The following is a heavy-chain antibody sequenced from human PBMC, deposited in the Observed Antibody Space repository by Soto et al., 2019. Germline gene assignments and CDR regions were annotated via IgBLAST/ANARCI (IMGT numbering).Heavy chain of an antibody. CDR3: ARGRVFTGKGSFSAAAKADYGMDV. Sequence: SETLSLTCTVSGGSISSGDYYWSWIRQPPGKGLEWIGYIYYSGSTYYNPSLKSRVTISVDTSKNQFSLKLSSVTAADTAVYYCARGRVFTGKGSFSAAAKADYGMDVWGQGTTVTVSS. CDR1: GGSISSGDYY. J-gene: IGHJ6*02. D-gene: IGHD5-18*01. V-gene: IGHV4-30-4*01. CDR2: IYYSGST.